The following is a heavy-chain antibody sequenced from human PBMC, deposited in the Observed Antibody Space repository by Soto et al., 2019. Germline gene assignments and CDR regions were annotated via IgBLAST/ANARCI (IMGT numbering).Heavy chain of an antibody. Sequence: SETLSLTCTVSGGSISSYYWSWIRQPPGKGLEWIGYIYYSGSTNYNPSLKSRVTISVDTSKNQFSLKMSSVTAADTAVYYCARDLEGYPACDDWGQGTLVTV. V-gene: IGHV4-59*01. J-gene: IGHJ4*02. CDR3: ARDLEGYPACDD. D-gene: IGHD2-2*01. CDR1: GGSISSYY. CDR2: IYYSGST.